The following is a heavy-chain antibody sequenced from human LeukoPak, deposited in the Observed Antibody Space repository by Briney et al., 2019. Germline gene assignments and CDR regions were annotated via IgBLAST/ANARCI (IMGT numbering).Heavy chain of an antibody. CDR3: ARASLYDNSAYYLDY. D-gene: IGHD3-22*01. CDR1: GFTFDNYG. CDR2: VNWNGGST. Sequence: GGSLRLSCAASGFTFDNYGMTWVRQVPGKGLEWVSGVNWNGGSTGYADSVKGRFTISRANAKNSLYLQMNSLRAEDTALYYCARASLYDNSAYYLDYWGQGTLVTVSS. J-gene: IGHJ4*02. V-gene: IGHV3-20*04.